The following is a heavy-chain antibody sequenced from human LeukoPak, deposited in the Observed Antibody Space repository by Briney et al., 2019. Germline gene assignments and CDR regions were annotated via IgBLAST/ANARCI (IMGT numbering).Heavy chain of an antibody. CDR1: GYTFTSYD. D-gene: IGHD3-3*01. Sequence: ASVKVSCKASGYTFTSYDINWVRQATGQGLEWMGWMNPNSGNTGYAQKFQGRVTMTRNTSISTAYMELSSLRSEDTAVYYCARASGYLRFLEWLSPYYYYGMDVWGQGTTVTVSS. CDR3: ARASGYLRFLEWLSPYYYYGMDV. J-gene: IGHJ6*02. CDR2: MNPNSGNT. V-gene: IGHV1-8*01.